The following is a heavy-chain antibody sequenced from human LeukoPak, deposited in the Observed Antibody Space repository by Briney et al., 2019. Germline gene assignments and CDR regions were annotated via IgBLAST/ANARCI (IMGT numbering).Heavy chain of an antibody. CDR3: ARMLGILDY. J-gene: IGHJ4*02. CDR2: ISSSGSTI. Sequence: GGSLRLSCAASGFTFSSYEMNWVRQAPGKGLEWVSYISSSGSTIYYADSVKGRFTISRDNAKNSLYLQMNSLRAEDTAVHYCARMLGILDYWGQGTLVTVSS. V-gene: IGHV3-48*03. D-gene: IGHD7-27*01. CDR1: GFTFSSYE.